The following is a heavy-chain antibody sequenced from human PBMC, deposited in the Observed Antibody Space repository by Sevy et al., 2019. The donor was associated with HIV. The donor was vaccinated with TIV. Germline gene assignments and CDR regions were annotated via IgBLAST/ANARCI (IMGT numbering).Heavy chain of an antibody. CDR3: AKDPVPDLDCGTVLAPFDY. D-gene: IGHD2-21*01. CDR1: KFTFTIYA. V-gene: IGHV3-23*01. J-gene: IGHJ4*02. CDR2: ISGSGGST. Sequence: GGSLRLSCAASKFTFTIYAMSWVRQAPGKGLEWVSAISGSGGSTYYADSVKGRFTISIDNSKNTLYLQMNGLRADDTAVYYCAKDPVPDLDCGTVLAPFDYWGQGTLVTVSS.